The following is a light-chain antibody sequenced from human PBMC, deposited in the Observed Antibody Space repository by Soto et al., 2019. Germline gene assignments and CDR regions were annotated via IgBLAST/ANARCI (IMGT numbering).Light chain of an antibody. CDR1: SSDVGSYHL. CDR2: EGS. CDR3: CSYAGSGTGV. Sequence: QSALTQPASVSGSPGQSITISCTGTSSDVGSYHLVSWYQQHPGKAPKLMIYEGSKRPSGVSNRFSGSKSGNTASLTISGLQAEDEADYYCCSYAGSGTGVFGGGTKLTVL. V-gene: IGLV2-23*01. J-gene: IGLJ2*01.